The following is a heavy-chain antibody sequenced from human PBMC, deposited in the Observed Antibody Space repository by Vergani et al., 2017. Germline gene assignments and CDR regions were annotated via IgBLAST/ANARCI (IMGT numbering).Heavy chain of an antibody. V-gene: IGHV3-30-3*01. Sequence: QVQLVESGGGVVQPGRSLRLSCAASGFTFSSYAMHWVRQAPGKGLEWVAVISYDGSNKYYADSVKGRFTISRDNSKNTLYLQMNSLRAEDTAVYYCASDYDSEXYDFWSGYYFCLGYWGQGTLVTVSS. J-gene: IGHJ4*02. D-gene: IGHD3-3*01. CDR2: ISYDGSNK. CDR1: GFTFSSYA. CDR3: ASDYDSEXYDFWSGYYFCLGY.